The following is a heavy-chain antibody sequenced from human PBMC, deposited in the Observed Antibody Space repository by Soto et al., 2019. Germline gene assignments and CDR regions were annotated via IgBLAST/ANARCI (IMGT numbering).Heavy chain of an antibody. Sequence: PSETLSLTCTVSGGSFTSSSYFWGWIRQPPGKGLEWIGSIYYSGSTYYNPSLKSRVTISVDASKSQFSLKLSSVTAADTAAYYCAGQRSNYETFDSWGQGTLVTVSS. CDR2: IYYSGST. J-gene: IGHJ4*02. CDR1: GGSFTSSSYF. D-gene: IGHD3-16*01. CDR3: AGQRSNYETFDS. V-gene: IGHV4-39*01.